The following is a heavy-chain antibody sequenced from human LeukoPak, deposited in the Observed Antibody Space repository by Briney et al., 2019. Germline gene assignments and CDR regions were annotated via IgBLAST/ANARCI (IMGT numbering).Heavy chain of an antibody. J-gene: IGHJ4*02. V-gene: IGHV3-48*03. CDR2: ISSSGSTI. Sequence: GGSLRLSCAASGFTFSSYEMNWVRQAPGKGLEWVSYISSSGSTICYADSVKGRFTISRDNAKNSLYLQMNSLRTEDTALYYCAKALARWLPNWGQGTLVTVSS. CDR1: GFTFSSYE. D-gene: IGHD5-24*01. CDR3: AKALARWLPN.